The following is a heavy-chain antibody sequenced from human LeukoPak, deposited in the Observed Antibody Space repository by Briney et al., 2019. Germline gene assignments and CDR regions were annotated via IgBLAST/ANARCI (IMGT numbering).Heavy chain of an antibody. Sequence: GESLKISCKGSGYSFTSYWIGWVRQMPGKALEWMGIFYPGDSDTRYSPSFQGQVTISADKSISTAYLQWSSLKASDTAMYYCARREWEPTSPSDAFDIWGQGTMVTVSS. CDR3: ARREWEPTSPSDAFDI. V-gene: IGHV5-51*01. J-gene: IGHJ3*02. CDR2: FYPGDSDT. D-gene: IGHD1-26*01. CDR1: GYSFTSYW.